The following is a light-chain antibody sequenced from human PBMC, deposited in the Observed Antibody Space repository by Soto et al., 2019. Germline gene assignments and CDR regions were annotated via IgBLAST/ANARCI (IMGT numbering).Light chain of an antibody. Sequence: EIVMTQSPATLSVAPGERATLSCRASQSVSSNLAWYQQKPGQAPRLLIYGASTRATGIPARFSGSGSGTEFTLTISSLQSEDFAAYSCQRYSNWLLCTFGPGTNVDIK. V-gene: IGKV3-15*01. J-gene: IGKJ3*01. CDR3: QRYSNWLLCT. CDR1: QSVSSN. CDR2: GAS.